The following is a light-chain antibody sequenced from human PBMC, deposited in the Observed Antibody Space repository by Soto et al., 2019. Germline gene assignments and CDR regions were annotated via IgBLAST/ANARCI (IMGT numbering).Light chain of an antibody. CDR1: QSPTRN. CDR3: QQYDKWPRT. J-gene: IGKJ1*01. Sequence: EIVMTQSPATLSVSPGERVTLSCRASQSPTRNLAWYQHKRGQSPRLLIEGASARATGIPARFSPGESGAEYTLTISSLQSEDFAVHYCQQYDKWPRTFGQGTKVDIK. V-gene: IGKV3-15*01. CDR2: GAS.